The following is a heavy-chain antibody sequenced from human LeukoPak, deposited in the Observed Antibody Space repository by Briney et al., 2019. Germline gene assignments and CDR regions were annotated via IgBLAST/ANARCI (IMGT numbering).Heavy chain of an antibody. CDR1: GFTFSSYE. D-gene: IGHD1-14*01. V-gene: IGHV3-48*03. CDR2: ISGSGVTM. J-gene: IGHJ4*02. Sequence: GGSLRLSCAASGFTFSSYEMNWVRQAPGRGLEWVSYISGSGVTMYYADSVKGRFTISRDNAKNSLYLQMNSLRVEDTAVYYCARDHSEPGVFFDLWGRGSLVTVSS. CDR3: ARDHSEPGVFFDL.